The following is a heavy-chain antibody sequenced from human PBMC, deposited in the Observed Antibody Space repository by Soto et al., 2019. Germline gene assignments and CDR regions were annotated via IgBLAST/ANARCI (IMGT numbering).Heavy chain of an antibody. D-gene: IGHD5-12*01. V-gene: IGHV1-2*02. CDR1: GYTFTGYY. CDR3: AREGDIVADQFAY. Sequence: AAVKVSCKASGYTFTGYYMHWVRQAPGQGLEWMGWINPNSGGTNYAQKFQGRVTMTRDTSISTAYMELSRLRSDDTAVYYCAREGDIVADQFAYWGQGTLVTFSS. CDR2: INPNSGGT. J-gene: IGHJ4*02.